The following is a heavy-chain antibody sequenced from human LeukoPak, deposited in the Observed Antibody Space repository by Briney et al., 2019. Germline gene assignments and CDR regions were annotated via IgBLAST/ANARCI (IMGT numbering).Heavy chain of an antibody. CDR1: GYTFTSYG. V-gene: IGHV1-18*01. D-gene: IGHD4-17*01. CDR2: ISAYNGNT. CDR3: ARVDYGDLYYYYYMDV. Sequence: ASVKVSCKASGYTFTSYGISWVRQAPGQGLEWIGWISAYNGNTNYAQKLQGRVTMTTDTSTSTAYMELRSLRSDDTAVYYCARVDYGDLYYYYYMDVWGKGTTITVSS. J-gene: IGHJ6*03.